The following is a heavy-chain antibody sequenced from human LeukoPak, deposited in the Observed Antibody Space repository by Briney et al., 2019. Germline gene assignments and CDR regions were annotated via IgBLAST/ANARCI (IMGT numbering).Heavy chain of an antibody. CDR2: ISGSGGST. D-gene: IGHD3-16*01. CDR1: GFTFSSYA. Sequence: PGGSLRLSCAASGFTFSSYAMSWVRQAPGKGLEWVSAISGSGGSTYYADSVKGRFTISRDNSKNTLYLQMNSLRAEDTAVYYCAKWGSNVDYYYGMDVWGQGTTVTVSS. CDR3: AKWGSNVDYYYGMDV. V-gene: IGHV3-23*01. J-gene: IGHJ6*02.